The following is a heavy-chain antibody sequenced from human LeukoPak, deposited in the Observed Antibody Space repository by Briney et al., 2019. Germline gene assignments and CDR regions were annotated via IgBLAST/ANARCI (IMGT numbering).Heavy chain of an antibody. J-gene: IGHJ3*02. D-gene: IGHD4-23*01. CDR1: GGSFSGYY. CDR3: ARGTPGTLVLYWALGYAFDI. Sequence: SETLSLTCAVYGGSFSGYYWSWIRQPPGKGLEWIGEINHSGSTNYNPSLKSRVTISVDTSKNQFSLKLSSVTAADTAVYYCARGTPGTLVLYWALGYAFDIWGQGTMVTVSS. V-gene: IGHV4-34*01. CDR2: INHSGST.